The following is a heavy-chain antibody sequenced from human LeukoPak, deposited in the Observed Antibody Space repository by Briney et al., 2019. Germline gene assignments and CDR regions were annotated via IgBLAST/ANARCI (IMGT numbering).Heavy chain of an antibody. CDR1: GGTFSSYA. Sequence: SVKVSCKASGGTFSSYALSWVRQAPGQGLEWMGGIIPIFGTANYAQKFQGRVTITTDESTSTAYMELSSLRSEDTAVYYCARTRAKLGGLFSPFDYWGQGTLVTVSS. CDR2: IIPIFGTA. CDR3: ARTRAKLGGLFSPFDY. J-gene: IGHJ4*02. D-gene: IGHD3-10*01. V-gene: IGHV1-69*05.